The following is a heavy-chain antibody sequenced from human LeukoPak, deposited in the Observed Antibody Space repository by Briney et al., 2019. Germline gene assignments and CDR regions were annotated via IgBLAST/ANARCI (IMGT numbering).Heavy chain of an antibody. CDR2: ISSSSSTI. CDR1: GFSFSTYT. D-gene: IGHD3-10*01. V-gene: IGHV3-48*01. J-gene: IGHJ3*02. CDR3: ARGPILWFGELVYAFDI. Sequence: GGSLRLSCAASGFSFSTYTMNWVRQAPGKGLDWVSYISSSSSTIYYADSVKGRFTISRDNSKNTLFLQMNSLRAEDTAVYYCARGPILWFGELVYAFDIWGQGTMVTVSS.